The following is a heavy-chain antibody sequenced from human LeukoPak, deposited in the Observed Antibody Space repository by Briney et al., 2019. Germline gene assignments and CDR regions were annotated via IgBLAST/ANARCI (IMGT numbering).Heavy chain of an antibody. D-gene: IGHD3-10*01. Sequence: GGSLRLSCAASGFTFSSYAMSWVRQAPGKGLEWVSAISGSGGGTYYADSVKGRFTISRDNSKNTLYLQMNSLRAEDTAVYYCATRHGSGSLDYWGQGTLVTVSS. J-gene: IGHJ4*02. CDR1: GFTFSSYA. CDR3: ATRHGSGSLDY. V-gene: IGHV3-23*01. CDR2: ISGSGGGT.